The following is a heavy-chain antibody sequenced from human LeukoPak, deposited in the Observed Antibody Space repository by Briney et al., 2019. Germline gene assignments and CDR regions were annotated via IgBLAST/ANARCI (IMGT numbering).Heavy chain of an antibody. CDR3: ARANPTTPIYYFDF. D-gene: IGHD4-17*01. CDR2: ISSSADRI. J-gene: IGHJ4*02. CDR1: GFTFRSHG. V-gene: IGHV3-48*01. Sequence: GGSLRLSCVGFGFTFRSHGMNWVRQAPGKGLEWISYISSSADRIYYADSVRGRLAVSRDNDRNSLFLEMNTLRAEDTAVYYCARANPTTPIYYFDFWGRGTLVTVSS.